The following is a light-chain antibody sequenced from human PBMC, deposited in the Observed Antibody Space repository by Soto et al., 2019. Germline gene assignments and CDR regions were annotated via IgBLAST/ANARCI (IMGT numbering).Light chain of an antibody. CDR2: GAS. Sequence: EIVMTQSPATLSVSPGERATLSCRASQSVSSNLAWYQQKPGQAPRLLIYGASTRATGIPASFSGSGSGTEFTLTISSLQSEDFAVYCCQQYNDWPRTFGQGTKVEIK. J-gene: IGKJ1*01. CDR1: QSVSSN. V-gene: IGKV3-15*01. CDR3: QQYNDWPRT.